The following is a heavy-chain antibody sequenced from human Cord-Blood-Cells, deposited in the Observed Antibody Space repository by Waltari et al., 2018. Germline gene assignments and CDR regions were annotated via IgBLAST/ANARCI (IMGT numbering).Heavy chain of an antibody. J-gene: IGHJ3*02. CDR2: IYHSGSN. CDR1: GYSISSGYY. CDR3: ARSIDI. Sequence: QVQLQESGPGLVKPSETLSLTCAVSGYSISSGYYWGWIRQPPGKGLEWIGSIYHSGSNYYNPSLRSRVTISVDTSKNQFSLKLSSVTAADTAVYYCARSIDIWGQGTMVTVSS. V-gene: IGHV4-38-2*01.